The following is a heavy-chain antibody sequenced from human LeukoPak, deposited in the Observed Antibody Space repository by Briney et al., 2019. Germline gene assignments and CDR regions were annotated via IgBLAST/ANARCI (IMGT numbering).Heavy chain of an antibody. CDR1: GGSISSGGYY. CDR2: IYYSGST. CDR3: AGRGYSYGGAQDV. V-gene: IGHV4-31*03. D-gene: IGHD5-18*01. Sequence: SETLSLTCTVSGGSISSGGYYWIWIRQHPGKGLEWIGYIYYSGSTYYNPSLKSRVTISVDTSKNQFSLKLSSVTAADTAVYYCAGRGYSYGGAQDVWGKGTTVSVSS. J-gene: IGHJ6*04.